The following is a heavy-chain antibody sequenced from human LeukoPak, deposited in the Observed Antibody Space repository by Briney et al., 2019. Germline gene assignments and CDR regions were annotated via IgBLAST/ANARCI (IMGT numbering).Heavy chain of an antibody. D-gene: IGHD6-19*01. CDR2: IIPIFGTA. J-gene: IGHJ5*02. V-gene: IGHV1-69*06. CDR3: ARGDSPRPEQWLVHRGWFDP. CDR1: GGTFSSYA. Sequence: GASVKVSCKASGGTFSSYAISWVRQAPGQGLEWMGGIIPIFGTANYAQKFQGRVTITADKSTSTAYMELSSLRSEDTAVYYCARGDSPRPEQWLVHRGWFDPWGQGTLVTVSS.